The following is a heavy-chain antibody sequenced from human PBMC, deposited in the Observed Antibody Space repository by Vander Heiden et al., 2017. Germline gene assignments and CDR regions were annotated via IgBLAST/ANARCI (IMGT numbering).Heavy chain of an antibody. Sequence: EVQLVESGGGLVKPGGSLRLSCAASGFTFSNARMNWARQAPGKGLEWVGRIKSKTDGGTTDYAAPVKGRFTISRDDSKNTLYLQMNSLKTEDTAVYYCTTALNYYDSSGYYYNYWGQGTLVTVSS. D-gene: IGHD3-22*01. CDR1: GFTFSNAR. J-gene: IGHJ4*02. V-gene: IGHV3-15*07. CDR2: IKSKTDGGTT. CDR3: TTALNYYDSSGYYYNY.